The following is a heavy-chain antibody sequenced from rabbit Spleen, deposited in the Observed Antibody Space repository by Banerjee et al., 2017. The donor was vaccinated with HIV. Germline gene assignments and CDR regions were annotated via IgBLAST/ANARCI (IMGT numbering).Heavy chain of an antibody. CDR1: GVSFSFSNY. Sequence: VESGGDLVKPGASLTLTCTASGVSFSFSNYMCWVRQAPGKGLEWIGCVDVGSSGFTYFANWAKGRFTISKTSSTTVTLKMTSLIAADTATYFCARDTATSFSSYGMDLWGPGTLVTVS. J-gene: IGHJ6*01. CDR2: VDVGSSGFT. D-gene: IGHD1-1*01. V-gene: IGHV1S40*01. CDR3: ARDTATSFSSYGMDL.